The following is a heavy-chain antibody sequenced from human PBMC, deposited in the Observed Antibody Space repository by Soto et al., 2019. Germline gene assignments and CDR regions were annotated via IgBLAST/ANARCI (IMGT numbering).Heavy chain of an antibody. D-gene: IGHD2-2*01. V-gene: IGHV3-23*01. CDR2: IRGGGGST. Sequence: GGSLRLSCAASGFTFSSYAMSWVRQAPGKGLEWVSAIRGGGGSTYYADSVKGRFTISRDNSKNTLYLQMNSLRAEDTDVYDCAKDHEDIVVVPAATHFDYWGQGTLVTVSS. CDR1: GFTFSSYA. CDR3: AKDHEDIVVVPAATHFDY. J-gene: IGHJ4*02.